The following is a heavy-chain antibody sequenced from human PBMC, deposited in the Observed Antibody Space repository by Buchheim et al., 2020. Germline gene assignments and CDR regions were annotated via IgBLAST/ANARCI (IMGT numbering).Heavy chain of an antibody. V-gene: IGHV3-30*04. Sequence: QVQLVESGGGVVQPGRSLRLSCAASGFTFSSYAMHWVRQAPGKGLEWVAVISYDGSNKYYADSVKGRFTISRDNSKNTLYLQMNSLRAEDKAVYYCAREGGNYYDSSGSNQHYWGQGTL. D-gene: IGHD3-22*01. CDR3: AREGGNYYDSSGSNQHY. J-gene: IGHJ4*02. CDR2: ISYDGSNK. CDR1: GFTFSSYA.